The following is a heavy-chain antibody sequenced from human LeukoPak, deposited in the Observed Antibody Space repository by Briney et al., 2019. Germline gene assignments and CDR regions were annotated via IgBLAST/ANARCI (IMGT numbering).Heavy chain of an antibody. D-gene: IGHD2-8*01. CDR3: AKDDIVPTYYYYMDV. V-gene: IGHV3-33*06. J-gene: IGHJ6*03. CDR1: GFTFSSYG. Sequence: GGSPRLSCAASGFTFSSYGMHWVRQAPGKGLEWVAVIWYDGSNKYYADSVKGRFTISRDNSKNTLYLQMNSLRAEDTAVYYCAKDDIVPTYYYYMDVWGKGTTVTVSS. CDR2: IWYDGSNK.